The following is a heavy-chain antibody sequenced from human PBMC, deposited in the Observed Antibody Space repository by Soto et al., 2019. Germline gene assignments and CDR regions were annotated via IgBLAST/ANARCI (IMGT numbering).Heavy chain of an antibody. CDR2: ISSSSSYI. CDR3: ARDSPQPGYFDWLWFDY. CDR1: GFTFSSYS. J-gene: IGHJ4*02. D-gene: IGHD3-9*01. V-gene: IGHV3-21*01. Sequence: GGSLRLSCAASGFTFSSYSMNWVRQAPGKGLEWVSSISSSSSYIYYADSVKGRFTISRDNAKNSLYLQMNSLRAEDTAVYYCARDSPQPGYFDWLWFDYWGQGTLVTVSS.